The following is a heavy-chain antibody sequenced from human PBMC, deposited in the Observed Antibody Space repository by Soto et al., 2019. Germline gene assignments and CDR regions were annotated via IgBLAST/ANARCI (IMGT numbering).Heavy chain of an antibody. CDR3: GSLGYCISTSCRKPYYYYYGMDV. CDR1: GGSISSGGYY. V-gene: IGHV4-39*01. CDR2: IYYSGST. D-gene: IGHD2-2*01. J-gene: IGHJ6*02. Sequence: PLELLSLKCAVSGGSISSGGYYWGWIRQPPEKGLEWIGSIYYSGSTYYNPSLKSRVTISVDTSKNQFSLKLSSVTAADTAVYYCGSLGYCISTSCRKPYYYYYGMDVWGQGTTVTVSS.